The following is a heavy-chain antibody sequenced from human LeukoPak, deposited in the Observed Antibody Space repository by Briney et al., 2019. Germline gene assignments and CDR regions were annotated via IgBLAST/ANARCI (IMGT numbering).Heavy chain of an antibody. D-gene: IGHD4-17*01. Sequence: PGGSLRLSCAASGFTFSSYGMHWVRQAPGKGLEWVAFIRYDGSNKYYADSVKGRFTISRDNSKNTLHLQMNSLRAEDTAVYYCAKEVAYGDYYDYWGQGTLVTVSS. V-gene: IGHV3-30*02. CDR1: GFTFSSYG. CDR3: AKEVAYGDYYDY. CDR2: IRYDGSNK. J-gene: IGHJ4*02.